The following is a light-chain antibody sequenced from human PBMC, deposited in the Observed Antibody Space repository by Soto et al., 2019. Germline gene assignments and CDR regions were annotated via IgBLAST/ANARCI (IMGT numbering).Light chain of an antibody. CDR2: GAS. Sequence: EIVLSQSPGALFLCPGEKATLSFRSSQSVRSSYLAWYQQKPGQAPRLLIYGASSRATGIPDRFSGSGSGTDFTLTISRLEPEDFAVYYCQKYGSSPLTCGGGPKGAIK. CDR1: QSVRSSY. V-gene: IGKV3-20*01. J-gene: IGKJ4*01. CDR3: QKYGSSPLT.